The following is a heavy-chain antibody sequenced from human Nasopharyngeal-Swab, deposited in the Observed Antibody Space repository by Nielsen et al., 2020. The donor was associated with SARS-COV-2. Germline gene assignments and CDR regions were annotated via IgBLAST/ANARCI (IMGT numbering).Heavy chain of an antibody. CDR3: ARSKHSGSYYYGMDV. D-gene: IGHD1-26*01. CDR1: GFTFSSYS. CDR2: ISSSSSYI. Sequence: GKSLKISCAASGFTFSSYSMNWVRQAPGKGLEWVSSISSSSSYIYYADSVKGRFTISRDNAKNSLYLQMNSLRAEDTAVYYCARSKHSGSYYYGMDVWGQGTTVTVSS. V-gene: IGHV3-21*01. J-gene: IGHJ6*02.